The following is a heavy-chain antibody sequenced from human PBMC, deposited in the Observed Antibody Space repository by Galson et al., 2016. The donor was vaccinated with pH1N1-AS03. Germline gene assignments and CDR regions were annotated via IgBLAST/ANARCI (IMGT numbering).Heavy chain of an antibody. CDR1: GYTFTAYY. Sequence: QSGAEVKKPGESLKISCKASGYTFTAYYIHWVRQAPGQGLEWMGWIDPDHDGGTRYAQKFQGRDTMARDTSITTVYMGVTRLTSDDTAVYYCARILRGKGGLDSWGQGTLVTVTS. CDR3: ARILRGKGGLDS. J-gene: IGHJ5*01. D-gene: IGHD3-16*01. V-gene: IGHV1-2*02. CDR2: IDPDHDGGT.